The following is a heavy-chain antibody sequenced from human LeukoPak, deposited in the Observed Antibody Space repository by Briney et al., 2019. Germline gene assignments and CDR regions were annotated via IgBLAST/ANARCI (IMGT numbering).Heavy chain of an antibody. J-gene: IGHJ6*03. CDR3: ARDYVQAGDMDV. CDR2: IYHSGST. Sequence: TSSETLSLTCTVSGYSISSGYYWGWIRQPPGKGLEWIGSIYHSGSTYYNPSLKSRVTISVDTSKNQFSLKLSSVTAADTAVYYCARDYVQAGDMDVWGKGTTVTVSS. D-gene: IGHD3-10*02. V-gene: IGHV4-38-2*02. CDR1: GYSISSGYY.